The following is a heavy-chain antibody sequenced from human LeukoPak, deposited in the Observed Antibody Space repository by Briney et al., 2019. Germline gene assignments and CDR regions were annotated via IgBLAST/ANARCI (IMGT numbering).Heavy chain of an antibody. D-gene: IGHD3-22*01. J-gene: IGHJ3*02. V-gene: IGHV3-66*01. CDR3: ARTTTMIVVVGAFDI. CDR1: GFTVSSNY. Sequence: PGGSLRLSCAASGFTVSSNYMSWVRQAPGKGLEWVSVIYSGGSTYYADSVKGRFTISRDNSKNTLYLQMNSLRAEDTAVYYCARTTTMIVVVGAFDIWGQGTMVTVSS. CDR2: IYSGGST.